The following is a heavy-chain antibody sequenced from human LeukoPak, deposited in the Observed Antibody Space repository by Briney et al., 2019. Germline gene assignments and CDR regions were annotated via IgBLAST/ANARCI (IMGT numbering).Heavy chain of an antibody. CDR1: GFTFSSYG. CDR3: AVEYNSSPYAFDI. Sequence: GGSLRLSCAASGFTFSSYGMHWVRQAPGKGLEWVAVIWYDGSNKYYADSVKGRFTISRDNSKNTLYLQTNSLRVEGTAVYYCAVEYNSSPYAFDIWGQGTKVTVSS. J-gene: IGHJ3*02. CDR2: IWYDGSNK. D-gene: IGHD2/OR15-2a*01. V-gene: IGHV3-33*01.